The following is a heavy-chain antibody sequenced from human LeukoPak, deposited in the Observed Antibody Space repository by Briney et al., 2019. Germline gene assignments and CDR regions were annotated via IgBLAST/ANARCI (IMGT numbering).Heavy chain of an antibody. CDR3: TTVDSSGWYALDY. CDR1: GFTFSSYT. CDR2: ISDPHSGSQT. J-gene: IGHJ4*02. D-gene: IGHD6-19*01. V-gene: IGHV3-23*01. Sequence: GGSLRLSCAASGFTFSSYTMNWVRQALGQGLEWVSTISDPHSGSQTHYADSVKGRFTISRDDSQNTVYLQMDSLRAEDTAVYYCTTVDSSGWYALDYGGQGTLVTVSS.